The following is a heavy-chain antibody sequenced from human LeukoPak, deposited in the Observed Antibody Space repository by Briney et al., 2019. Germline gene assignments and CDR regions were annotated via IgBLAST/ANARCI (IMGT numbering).Heavy chain of an antibody. Sequence: PGGSLRLSCAVSGSIFSSSWMSWVRQAPGKGLEWVANIKKDGSEKYYVDSVKGRSTISRDNAKNSLYLQMDSLRVEDTAVYYCVRLSTSVAGADYWGQGTLVTVSS. CDR3: VRLSTSVAGADY. CDR1: GSIFSSSW. V-gene: IGHV3-7*01. D-gene: IGHD6-19*01. J-gene: IGHJ4*02. CDR2: IKKDGSEK.